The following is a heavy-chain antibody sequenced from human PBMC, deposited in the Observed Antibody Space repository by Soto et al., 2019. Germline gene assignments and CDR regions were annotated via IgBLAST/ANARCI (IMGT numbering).Heavy chain of an antibody. CDR2: IVVGSGNT. D-gene: IGHD3-22*01. CDR3: AAGIWYYYDSSGYYLDY. J-gene: IGHJ4*02. CDR1: GFTFTSSA. V-gene: IGHV1-58*02. Sequence: SVKVSCKASGFTFTSSAMQWVRQARGQRLEWIGWIVVGSGNTNYAQKFQERVTITRDMSTSTAYMELSSLRSEDTAVYYCAAGIWYYYDSSGYYLDYWGQGTLVTVSS.